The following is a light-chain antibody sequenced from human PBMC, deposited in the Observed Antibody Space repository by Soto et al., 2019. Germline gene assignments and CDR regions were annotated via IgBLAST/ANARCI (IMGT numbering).Light chain of an antibody. Sequence: DIQMTQAPSTLSASVGDRVTITCRASQKIATWLAWYQQKPGKAPKLLIYKASNLQSGVPSRFSGSGSGTEFTLSISSLQPDDFATYYCQQYSSFTTFGQGT. J-gene: IGKJ1*01. CDR3: QQYSSFTT. V-gene: IGKV1-5*03. CDR2: KAS. CDR1: QKIATW.